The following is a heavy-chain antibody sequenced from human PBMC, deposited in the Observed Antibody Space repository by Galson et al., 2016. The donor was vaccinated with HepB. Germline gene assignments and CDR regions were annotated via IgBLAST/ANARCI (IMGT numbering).Heavy chain of an antibody. CDR2: ISYSGST. D-gene: IGHD2-21*01. CDR3: TRGAKGVVGAADY. V-gene: IGHV4-59*01. Sequence: SETLSLTCTVSGGSISSYSWSWIRQPPGKELEWIGYISYSGSTNYKPSLQSRVTISVDTSQNQFSLKLSSVTAADTAVYYCTRGAKGVVGAADYWGQGTLVTVSS. CDR1: GGSISSYS. J-gene: IGHJ4*02.